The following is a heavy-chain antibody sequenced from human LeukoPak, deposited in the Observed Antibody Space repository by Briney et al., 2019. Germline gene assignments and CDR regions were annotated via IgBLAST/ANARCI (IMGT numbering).Heavy chain of an antibody. CDR2: IRYDGSNK. D-gene: IGHD1-1*01. Sequence: GGSLRLSCAASGFTFSSYGMHWVRQAPGKGLEWVAFIRYDGSNKYYADSVKGRFTISRDNSKNTLYLQMNNLRAEDTAVYYCAKDKTPYNWNDAPFDYWGQGTLVTVSS. CDR1: GFTFSSYG. J-gene: IGHJ4*02. V-gene: IGHV3-30*02. CDR3: AKDKTPYNWNDAPFDY.